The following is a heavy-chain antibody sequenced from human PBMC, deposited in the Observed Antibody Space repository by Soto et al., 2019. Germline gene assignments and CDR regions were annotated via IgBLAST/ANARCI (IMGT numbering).Heavy chain of an antibody. Sequence: SETLSLTCAVYGGSLSGYYWSWIRQPPGKGLEWIGEINHSGSTNYNPSLKSRVTISVDTSKNQFSLKLSSVTAADTAVYYCAGSSWYYYYYGMDVWGQGTTVTVSS. D-gene: IGHD6-13*01. CDR2: INHSGST. V-gene: IGHV4-34*01. J-gene: IGHJ6*02. CDR3: AGSSWYYYYYGMDV. CDR1: GGSLSGYY.